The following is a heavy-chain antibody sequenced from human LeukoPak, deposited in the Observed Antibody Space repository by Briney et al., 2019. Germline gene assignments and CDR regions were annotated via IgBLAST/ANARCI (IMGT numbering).Heavy chain of an antibody. CDR2: INHSGST. D-gene: IGHD3-10*01. Sequence: SETLSLTCAVYGGSFSGYYWSWIRQPPGKGLEWIGEINHSGSTNYNPSLKSRVTISVDTSKSQFSLKLSSVTAADTAVYYCARRPMLGFPIREYYFDYWGQGTLVTVSS. CDR1: GGSFSGYY. V-gene: IGHV4-34*01. J-gene: IGHJ4*02. CDR3: ARRPMLGFPIREYYFDY.